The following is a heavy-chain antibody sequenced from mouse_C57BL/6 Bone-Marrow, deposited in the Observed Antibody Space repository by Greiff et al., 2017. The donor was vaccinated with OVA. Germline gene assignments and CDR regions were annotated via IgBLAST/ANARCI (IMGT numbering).Heavy chain of an antibody. CDR1: GFTFTDYY. CDR3: AGWDVWCFDV. J-gene: IGHJ1*03. Sequence: EVKLMESGGGLVQPGGSLSLSCAASGFTFTDYYMSWVRQPPGKALEWMGFIRNKANGYTTEYSASVKGRFTISRATSQRLLYLQMRALGAEDSATYYGAGWDVWCFDVWGTGTTVTVSS. D-gene: IGHD4-1*01. CDR2: IRNKANGYTT. V-gene: IGHV7-3*01.